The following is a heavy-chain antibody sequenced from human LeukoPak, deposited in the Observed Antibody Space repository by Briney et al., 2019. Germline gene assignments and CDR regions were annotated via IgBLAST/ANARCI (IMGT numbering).Heavy chain of an antibody. CDR3: ARVYHYDFWSTDYYYYMDV. Sequence: PSETLSLTCTVSGGSISSYYWSWIRQPAGKGLEWIGRIYTSGSTNYNPSLKSRVTMSVDTSKNQFSLKLSSVTAADTAVYYCARVYHYDFWSTDYYYYMDVWGKGTTVAVSS. CDR1: GGSISSYY. V-gene: IGHV4-4*07. D-gene: IGHD3-3*01. CDR2: IYTSGST. J-gene: IGHJ6*03.